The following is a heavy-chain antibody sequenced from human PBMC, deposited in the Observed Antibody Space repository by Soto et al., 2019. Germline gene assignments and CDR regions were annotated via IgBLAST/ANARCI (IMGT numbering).Heavy chain of an antibody. J-gene: IGHJ3*02. V-gene: IGHV5-51*01. CDR3: ARPTIVVTGTDSYDI. CDR1: DYFFTTYW. Sequence: EVQLVQSGAEVKKPGESLRISCKGSDYFFTTYWIGWVRQMPGKGLEWMGNIYPSDSDTRYSPSFQGQVTISADKSISTAYLQWNTLKASDSGMYYCARPTIVVTGTDSYDIWGQGTEVTVSS. CDR2: IYPSDSDT. D-gene: IGHD3-22*01.